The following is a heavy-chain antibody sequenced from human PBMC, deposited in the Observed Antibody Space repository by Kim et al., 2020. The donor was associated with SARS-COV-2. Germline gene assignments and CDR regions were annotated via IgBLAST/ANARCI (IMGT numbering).Heavy chain of an antibody. V-gene: IGHV3-74*01. CDR3: ARDGITFYYYDSSGYFDY. CDR1: GFTFSSYW. CDR2: INSDGSST. Sequence: GGSLRLSCAASGFTFSSYWMHWVRQAPGKGLVWVSRINSDGSSTSYADSVKGRFTISRDNAKNTLYLQMNSLRAEDTAVYYCARDGITFYYYDSSGYFDYWGQGTLVTVSS. D-gene: IGHD3-22*01. J-gene: IGHJ4*02.